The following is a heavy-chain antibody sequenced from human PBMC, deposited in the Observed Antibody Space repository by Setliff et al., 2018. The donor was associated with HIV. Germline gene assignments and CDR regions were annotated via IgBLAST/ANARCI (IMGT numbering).Heavy chain of an antibody. V-gene: IGHV4-39*01. Sequence: SETLSLTCAVYGASISNSNSYWGWIRQPPGKRLEWLGSIYQSGSTSYNPSLSSRLTISVDTSKNQFSLKLTSVTAADTAVYYCARHGIVVVIAIPNWFDPWGQGTLVTVSS. J-gene: IGHJ5*02. CDR1: GASISNSNSY. CDR2: IYQSGST. CDR3: ARHGIVVVIAIPNWFDP. D-gene: IGHD2-21*01.